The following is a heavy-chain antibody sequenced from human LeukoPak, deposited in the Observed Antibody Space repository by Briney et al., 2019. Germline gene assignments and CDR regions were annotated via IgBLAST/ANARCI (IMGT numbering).Heavy chain of an antibody. Sequence: ASVNVSCKASGYTFTGYYLHWVRQAPGQGLEWMGWIDANSCGTNYAQKFEGRVTMTRDTSISTAYMEVSRLRSDDTAVYYCARGSYKDIWGQGTMVTVSA. D-gene: IGHD3-10*01. CDR2: IDANSCGT. CDR3: ARGSYKDI. CDR1: GYTFTGYY. J-gene: IGHJ3*02. V-gene: IGHV1-2*02.